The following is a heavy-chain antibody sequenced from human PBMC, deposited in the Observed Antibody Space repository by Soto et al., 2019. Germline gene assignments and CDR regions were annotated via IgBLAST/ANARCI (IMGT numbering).Heavy chain of an antibody. CDR2: ISGSGGST. CDR1: GFTFSSYA. D-gene: IGHD3-10*01. Sequence: PGGSLRLSCAAPGFTFSSYAMSWVRQAPGKGLEWVSAISGSGGSTYYADSVKGRFTISRDNSKNTLYLQMNSLRAEDTAVYYCAKSPYYGSGTSYFDYWGQGTLVTVSS. V-gene: IGHV3-23*01. J-gene: IGHJ4*02. CDR3: AKSPYYGSGTSYFDY.